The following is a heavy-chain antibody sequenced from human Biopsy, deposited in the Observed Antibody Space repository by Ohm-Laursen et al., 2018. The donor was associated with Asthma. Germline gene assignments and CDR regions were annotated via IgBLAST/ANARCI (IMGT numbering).Heavy chain of an antibody. CDR2: IYWDDYN. J-gene: IGHJ5*02. CDR3: AHQYSSSRGWAFDP. D-gene: IGHD6-6*01. V-gene: IGHV2-5*02. Sequence: TQTLTLTCSFSGFSLRTPGVGVDWIRQSPGKALEWLALIYWDDYNLFRPSLKRRLTITKDPSKNQVVLTMTNMDPVDTATYYCAHQYSSSRGWAFDPWGQGTLVTVSS. CDR1: GFSLRTPGVG.